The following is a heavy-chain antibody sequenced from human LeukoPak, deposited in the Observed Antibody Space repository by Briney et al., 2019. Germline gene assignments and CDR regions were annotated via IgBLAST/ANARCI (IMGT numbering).Heavy chain of an antibody. J-gene: IGHJ4*02. CDR3: TAPRTRYFDWLSDY. CDR1: GFTFGDYA. Sequence: PGRSLRLSCTTSGFTFGDYAMSWVRLAPGKGLEWIGFIRSKAYGGTTGYAASMKGRFTISRDDSKSIAYLQMNSLKTEDTAVYYCTAPRTRYFDWLSDYWGQGTLVTVSS. V-gene: IGHV3-49*04. CDR2: IRSKAYGGTT. D-gene: IGHD3-9*01.